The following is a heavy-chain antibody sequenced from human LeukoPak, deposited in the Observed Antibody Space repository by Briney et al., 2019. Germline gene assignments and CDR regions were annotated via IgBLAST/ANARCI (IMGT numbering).Heavy chain of an antibody. D-gene: IGHD1-1*01. CDR1: GFTFADYA. CDR3: AKGSTGSTGAFDY. Sequence: PGRSLRLSCAASGFTFADYAMHWVRQVPGECLGWVSGISWNRGNIGYADSVKGRFTISRDNAKNSLYLQMNSLRAEDMALYYCAKGSTGSTGAFDYWGQGTLVTVSS. CDR2: ISWNRGNI. J-gene: IGHJ4*02. V-gene: IGHV3-9*03.